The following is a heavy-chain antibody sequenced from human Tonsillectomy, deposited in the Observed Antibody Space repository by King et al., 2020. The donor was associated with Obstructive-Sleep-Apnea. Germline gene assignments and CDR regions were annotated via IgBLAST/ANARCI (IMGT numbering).Heavy chain of an antibody. V-gene: IGHV4-39*07. D-gene: IGHD5-18*01. J-gene: IGHJ3*02. CDR1: GGSISSSSYY. CDR3: ASVRYSYGYLSAFDI. CDR2: IYYTGST. Sequence: LQLQESGPGLVKPSETLSLTCTVSGGSISSSSYYWGWIRPPPGKGLGWIERIYYTGSTYYYPPLKSRVTISVETSKNQFSLKPSSVTAADTAVYYCASVRYSYGYLSAFDIWGQGTMVTVSS.